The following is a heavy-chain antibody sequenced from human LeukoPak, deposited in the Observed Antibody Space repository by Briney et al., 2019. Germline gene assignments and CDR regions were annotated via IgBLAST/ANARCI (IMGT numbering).Heavy chain of an antibody. Sequence: PSETLSLTCTVSADSISSGIYYRSWIRQPAGKGLEWIGRISTSGSTDYNPSLRSRVTISSDASKNQLSLRLNSVTAADTAMYYCARGVSLVRGMWFDPWGQGTLVAVSS. CDR3: ARGVSLVRGMWFDP. CDR1: ADSISSGIYY. V-gene: IGHV4-61*02. CDR2: ISTSGST. J-gene: IGHJ5*02. D-gene: IGHD3-10*01.